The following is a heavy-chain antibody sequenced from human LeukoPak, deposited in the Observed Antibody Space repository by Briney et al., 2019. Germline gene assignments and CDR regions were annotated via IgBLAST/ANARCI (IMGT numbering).Heavy chain of an antibody. V-gene: IGHV1/OR15-3*02. CDR1: GYTFTDYF. CDR3: ATGLYSGGWYPEDY. Sequence: ASVKVSCKASGYTFTDYFMNWMRQAPGQRLEWMGWINAGNGNTKYSQKLQGRVTMTEDTSTDTAYMELSSLRSEDTAVYYCATGLYSGGWYPEDYWGQGTLVTVSS. D-gene: IGHD6-19*01. J-gene: IGHJ4*02. CDR2: INAGNGNT.